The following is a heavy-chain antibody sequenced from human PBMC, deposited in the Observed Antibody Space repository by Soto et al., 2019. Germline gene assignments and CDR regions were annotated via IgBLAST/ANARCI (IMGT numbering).Heavy chain of an antibody. CDR1: GFTFTTYG. Sequence: GGSLRLSCTASGFTFTTYGMHWVRQAPGKGLEWVAVIWDDGSNKYYADAVKGRFIISRDNSKNTLYLQMNSLRAEDTAVYYCARDRNGMDVWGQGATVTVSS. CDR3: ARDRNGMDV. CDR2: IWDDGSNK. J-gene: IGHJ6*02. V-gene: IGHV3-33*01.